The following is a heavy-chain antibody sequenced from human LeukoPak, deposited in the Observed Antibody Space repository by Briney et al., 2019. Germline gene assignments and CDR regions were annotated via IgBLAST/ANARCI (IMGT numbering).Heavy chain of an antibody. CDR2: IYPGDSDT. J-gene: IGHJ4*02. Sequence: GESLKISCKGSGYSFTSYWIGWVRQMPGKGLEWMGIIYPGDSDTRYSPSFQGQVTISADKSISTAYLQWSSLKASDTAMYYCARRNDILTGYYALGYWGQGTLVTVSS. CDR1: GYSFTSYW. CDR3: ARRNDILTGYYALGY. D-gene: IGHD3-9*01. V-gene: IGHV5-51*01.